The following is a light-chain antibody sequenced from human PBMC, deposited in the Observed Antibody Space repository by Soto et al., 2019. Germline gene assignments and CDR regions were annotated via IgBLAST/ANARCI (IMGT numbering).Light chain of an antibody. V-gene: IGLV2-14*01. Sequence: QSALTQPASVSGSPGQSITISCTGTSSDVGGYNYVSWHQQHPAKAPKLMIYEVSNRPSGVSHRFSGSKSGNTASLTISGLQAEDEADYYCFSYTTSSTLVFGGGTKLTVL. CDR3: FSYTTSSTLV. CDR2: EVS. CDR1: SSDVGGYNY. J-gene: IGLJ3*02.